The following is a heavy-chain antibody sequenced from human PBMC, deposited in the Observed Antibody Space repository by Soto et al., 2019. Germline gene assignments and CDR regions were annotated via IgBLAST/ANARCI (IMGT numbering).Heavy chain of an antibody. CDR3: ARDQEGYTYGYYFDS. V-gene: IGHV1-46*02. J-gene: IGHJ4*02. CDR2: INPSDGST. CDR1: GYSFNKYY. Sequence: ASVKVSCKTSGYSFNKYYMNWVRQAPGQGLEWMGIINPSDGSTTYAQKFQGRVTLTRDTSTSTVYMELSSLISEDTAVYYCARDQEGYTYGYYFDSWGQGTLVTVSS. D-gene: IGHD3-3*01.